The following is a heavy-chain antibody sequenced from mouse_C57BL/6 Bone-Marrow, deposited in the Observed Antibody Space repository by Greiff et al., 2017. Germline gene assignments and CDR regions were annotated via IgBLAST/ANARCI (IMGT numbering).Heavy chain of an antibody. Sequence: QVQLQQSGAELARPGASVKLSCKASGYTFTSYGISWVKQRTGQGLEWIGEIYPRSGNTYYNEKFKGKATLTADKSSSTAYMELRSRTSEDSAVYFCARYGGYWYFAVWGTGTTVTVSS. V-gene: IGHV1-81*01. CDR3: ARYGGYWYFAV. D-gene: IGHD1-1*02. CDR2: IYPRSGNT. J-gene: IGHJ1*03. CDR1: GYTFTSYG.